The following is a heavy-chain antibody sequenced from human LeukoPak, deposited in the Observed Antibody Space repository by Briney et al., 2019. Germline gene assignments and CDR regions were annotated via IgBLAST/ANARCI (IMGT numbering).Heavy chain of an antibody. Sequence: VASVKVSCKASGYTFTGYYMHWVRQAPGQVLEWMGWINPNSGGTNYAQKFQGRVTMTRDTSISTAYMELSRLRSDDTAVYYCARGCSSTRCLGNWFDPWGQGTLVTVSS. V-gene: IGHV1-2*02. D-gene: IGHD2-2*01. J-gene: IGHJ5*02. CDR3: ARGCSSTRCLGNWFDP. CDR2: INPNSGGT. CDR1: GYTFTGYY.